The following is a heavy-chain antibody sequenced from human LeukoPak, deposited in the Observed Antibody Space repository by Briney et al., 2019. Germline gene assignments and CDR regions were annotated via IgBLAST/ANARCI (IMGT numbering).Heavy chain of an antibody. Sequence: PGGSLRLSCAASGFTFDDYAMHWVRQAPGKGLEWVSFITGDGDRTTYADSVKGRFTISRDNSKNSLYLQMNSLRTEDTALYYCAKDYCGDDCHIHDAFDVRGHGTMVTVSS. CDR1: GFTFDDYA. D-gene: IGHD2-21*02. CDR3: AKDYCGDDCHIHDAFDV. CDR2: ITGDGDRT. J-gene: IGHJ3*01. V-gene: IGHV3-43*02.